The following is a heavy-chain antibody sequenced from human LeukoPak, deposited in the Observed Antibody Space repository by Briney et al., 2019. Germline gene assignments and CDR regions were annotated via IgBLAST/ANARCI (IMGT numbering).Heavy chain of an antibody. D-gene: IGHD6-13*01. J-gene: IGHJ4*02. CDR3: ARFSGQQLAFDY. V-gene: IGHV3-30-3*01. Sequence: PGGSLRLSCAASGFTFSSYAIHWVRQAPGKCLEWVAVISYDGSNKYYADSVKGRFTISRDNSKNTLYLQMNRLRAEDTAVYYCARFSGQQLAFDYWGQGTLVTVSS. CDR1: GFTFSSYA. CDR2: ISYDGSNK.